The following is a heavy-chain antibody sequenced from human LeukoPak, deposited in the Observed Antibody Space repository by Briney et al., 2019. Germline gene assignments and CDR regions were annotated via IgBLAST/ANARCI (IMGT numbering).Heavy chain of an antibody. Sequence: SETLSLTCAVYGGSFSGYYWSWIRQPPGKGLEWIGEINHSGSTNYNPSLKSRVTISVDTSKNQFSLKLSSVTAADTAVYYCARDLYSPYGDYWGQGTLVTVSS. D-gene: IGHD2-2*02. CDR3: ARDLYSPYGDY. CDR1: GGSFSGYY. J-gene: IGHJ4*02. V-gene: IGHV4-34*01. CDR2: INHSGST.